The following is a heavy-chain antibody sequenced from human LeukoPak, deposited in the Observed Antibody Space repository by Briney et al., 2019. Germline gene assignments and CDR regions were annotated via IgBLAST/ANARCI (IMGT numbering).Heavy chain of an antibody. CDR2: ISYDGSNK. CDR3: ARAGNWNVDY. Sequence: RTGRSLRLSCAASGFTFSSYAMHWVRQAPGKGLEWVAVISYDGSNKYYADSVKGRFTISRDNSKNTLYLQMNSLRAEDTAVYYCARAGNWNVDYWGQGTLVTVSS. D-gene: IGHD1-1*01. CDR1: GFTFSSYA. J-gene: IGHJ4*02. V-gene: IGHV3-30*04.